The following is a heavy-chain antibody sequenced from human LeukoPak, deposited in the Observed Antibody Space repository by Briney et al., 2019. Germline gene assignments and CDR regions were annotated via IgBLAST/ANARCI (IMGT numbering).Heavy chain of an antibody. D-gene: IGHD6-19*01. Sequence: GGSLRLSCAASGFTFSSYAMSWVRQAPGKGLEWVSAISGSGGSTYYADSVKGRFTISRDNSKNTLYLQMNSLRAEDTAVYYCAKDLGSGWFHYYYYGMDVWSQGTTVTVSS. CDR2: ISGSGGST. CDR1: GFTFSSYA. J-gene: IGHJ6*02. CDR3: AKDLGSGWFHYYYYGMDV. V-gene: IGHV3-23*01.